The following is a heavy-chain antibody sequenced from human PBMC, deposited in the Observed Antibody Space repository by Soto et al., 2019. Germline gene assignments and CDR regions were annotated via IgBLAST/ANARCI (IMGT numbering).Heavy chain of an antibody. D-gene: IGHD5-18*01. CDR3: ARGGYSYGFDAFDI. CDR2: IIPIFGTA. Sequence: QVQLVQSGAEVKKPGSSVKVFCKASGGTFSSYAISWVRQAPGQGLEWMGGIIPIFGTANYAQKFQGRVTITADESTSTGYMELGSLRSEDTAVYYCARGGYSYGFDAFDIWGQGTMVTVSS. CDR1: GGTFSSYA. J-gene: IGHJ3*02. V-gene: IGHV1-69*01.